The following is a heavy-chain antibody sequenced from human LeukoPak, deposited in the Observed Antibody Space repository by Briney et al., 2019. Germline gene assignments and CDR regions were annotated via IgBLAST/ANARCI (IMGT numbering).Heavy chain of an antibody. CDR1: GFTFSSYS. Sequence: GGSLRLSCAASGFTFSSYSMNWVRQAPGKGLEWVSYINSRSSTIYYADSVKGRFTVSRDNAKNSLYLQMNSLRAEDTALYYCAKDVYRIAVAGDLFDYWGQGTLVTVSS. CDR3: AKDVYRIAVAGDLFDY. D-gene: IGHD6-19*01. V-gene: IGHV3-48*01. J-gene: IGHJ4*02. CDR2: INSRSSTI.